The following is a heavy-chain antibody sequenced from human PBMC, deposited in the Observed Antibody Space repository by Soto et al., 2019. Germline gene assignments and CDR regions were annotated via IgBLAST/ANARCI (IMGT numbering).Heavy chain of an antibody. CDR3: VNTRGLIDY. D-gene: IGHD1-1*01. CDR1: GFPFDIYT. Sequence: DVQLLESGGGLVQPGKSLKLSCAASGFPFDIYTMSWVRQAPGKGLEWVSLIGGSGGGTNYAASVRGRFITTRDNSKNTLYLHMRSLRPEDTAMYYCVNTRGLIDYWGQGTLVTVSS. V-gene: IGHV3-23*01. CDR2: IGGSGGGT. J-gene: IGHJ4*02.